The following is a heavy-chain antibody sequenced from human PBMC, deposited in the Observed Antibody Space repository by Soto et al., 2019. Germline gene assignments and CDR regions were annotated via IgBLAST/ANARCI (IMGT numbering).Heavy chain of an antibody. Sequence: PSETLSLTCAVSGGSISSSNWWSWFRQPPGKGLEWIGEIYHSGSTNYNPSLKSRVTISVGKSKNQFSLKLSSVTAADTAVYSCERDYMATTRKPAFDIWGQGTMVTVSS. CDR1: GGSISSSNW. D-gene: IGHD5-12*01. J-gene: IGHJ3*02. V-gene: IGHV4-4*02. CDR3: ERDYMATTRKPAFDI. CDR2: IYHSGST.